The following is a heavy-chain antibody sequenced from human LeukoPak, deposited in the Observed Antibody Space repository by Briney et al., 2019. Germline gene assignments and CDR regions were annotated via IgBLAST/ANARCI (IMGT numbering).Heavy chain of an antibody. CDR3: ARGNIAVPGTPYYFEY. D-gene: IGHD6-19*01. CDR1: GYTFSSSD. Sequence: ASVKVSCKASGYTFSSSDINWVRQATGQGLEWMGWMNPNSGNTYYAQRFQGRVTMTRDTSISTAYMEVSSLRSEDTAVYYCARGNIAVPGTPYYFEYWGQGTLVTVSS. CDR2: MNPNSGNT. V-gene: IGHV1-8*01. J-gene: IGHJ4*02.